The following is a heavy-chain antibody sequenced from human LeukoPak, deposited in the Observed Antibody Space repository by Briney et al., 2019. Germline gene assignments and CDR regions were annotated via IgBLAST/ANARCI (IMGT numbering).Heavy chain of an antibody. CDR2: ISSSSSYI. V-gene: IGHV3-21*01. D-gene: IGHD5-24*01. CDR1: GFTVSNNY. Sequence: PGGSLRLSCTASGFTVSNNYMTWVRQAPGKGLEWVSSISSSSSYIYYADSVKGRFTISRDNAKNSLYLQMNSLRAEDTAVYYCARGYNQFDYWGQGTLVTVSS. CDR3: ARGYNQFDY. J-gene: IGHJ4*02.